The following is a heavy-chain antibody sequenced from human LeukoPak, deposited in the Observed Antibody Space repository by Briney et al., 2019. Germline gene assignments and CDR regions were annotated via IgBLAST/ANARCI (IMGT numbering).Heavy chain of an antibody. CDR1: GFTFNNYG. CDR2: ISSSSSYI. CDR3: ARGGGSYGFDP. D-gene: IGHD1-26*01. Sequence: GGSLRLSCAASGFTFNNYGMHWVRQAPGKGLEWVSSISSSSSYIYYADSVKGRFTISRDNAKNSLYLQMNSLRAEDTAVYYCARGGGSYGFDPWGQGTLVTVSS. V-gene: IGHV3-21*01. J-gene: IGHJ5*02.